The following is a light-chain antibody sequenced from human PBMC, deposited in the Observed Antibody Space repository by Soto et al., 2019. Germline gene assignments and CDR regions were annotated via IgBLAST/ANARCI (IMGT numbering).Light chain of an antibody. V-gene: IGKV3-20*01. CDR1: ENVRNNY. Sequence: IVLTQSPGALSLSQGERATLSCMASENVRNNYLAWYQQKPGQAPRLLISGASKRATGIPDRFSGSGSGTDFTLTINRLEPEDFAVYYCQQYSFMWTLGQGTKVDIK. CDR3: QQYSFMWT. CDR2: GAS. J-gene: IGKJ1*01.